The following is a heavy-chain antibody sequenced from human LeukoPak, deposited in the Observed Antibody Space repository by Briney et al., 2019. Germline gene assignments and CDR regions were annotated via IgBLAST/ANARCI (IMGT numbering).Heavy chain of an antibody. CDR1: GFTFSSYA. Sequence: PGGSLRLSCAASGFTFSSYAMHWVRQAPGKGLEWVAVISYDGSNKYYADSVKGRFTISRDNSKNTLYLQMNSLRAEDTAVYYCARAPSYDFWSGFGYWGQGTLVTVSS. CDR3: ARAPSYDFWSGFGY. CDR2: ISYDGSNK. D-gene: IGHD3-3*01. J-gene: IGHJ4*02. V-gene: IGHV3-30-3*01.